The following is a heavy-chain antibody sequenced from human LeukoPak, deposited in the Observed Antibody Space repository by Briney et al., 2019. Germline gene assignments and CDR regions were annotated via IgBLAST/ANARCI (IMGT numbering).Heavy chain of an antibody. V-gene: IGHV1-2*02. J-gene: IGHJ4*02. CDR3: ARRYCNSTTCSFDY. CDR2: ISPNTSAT. CDR1: GYDFTDCY. D-gene: IGHD2-2*01. Sequence: ASVKVSCKTSGYDFTDCYIHWVRQAPGQGLEWMGWISPNTSATEYTQRLQGRVTMTRDTSISTAYMELRSLRSDDTAVYYCARRYCNSTTCSFDYWGQGTLVTVSS.